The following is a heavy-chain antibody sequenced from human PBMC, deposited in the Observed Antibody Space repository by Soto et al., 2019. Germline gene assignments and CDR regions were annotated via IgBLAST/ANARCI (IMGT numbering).Heavy chain of an antibody. D-gene: IGHD3-9*01. CDR1: GGSISRSNW. V-gene: IGHV4-4*02. Sequence: LSLTCAVSGGSISRSNWWSWVRQSPGKGLEWIGEIYHGGSTNYNPSLKSRVTISVDKSKNQFSLKLSSLTAADTAVYYCARSITFDWLFFDNWGQGTLVTVSS. CDR2: IYHGGST. J-gene: IGHJ4*02. CDR3: ARSITFDWLFFDN.